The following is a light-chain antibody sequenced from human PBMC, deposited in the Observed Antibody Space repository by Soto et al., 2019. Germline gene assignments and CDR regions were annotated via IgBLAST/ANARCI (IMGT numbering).Light chain of an antibody. Sequence: AIQLTQSPSSLSASVGDRVTITCRASQGISSALAWYQQQPGKTPKLLIYDASTLESRVPSKFSGSGSGTDFTLSISSLQPEDFATYYCQQFSSYPRTFGGGTKVEIK. CDR1: QGISSA. V-gene: IGKV1-13*02. J-gene: IGKJ4*01. CDR2: DAS. CDR3: QQFSSYPRT.